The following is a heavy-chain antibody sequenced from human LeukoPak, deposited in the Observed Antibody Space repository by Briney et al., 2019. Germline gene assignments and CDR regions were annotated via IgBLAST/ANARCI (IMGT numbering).Heavy chain of an antibody. CDR1: GFGFSTSW. CDR3: TSLSNSYGMDV. CDR2: IKQDGSEK. Sequence: GGSLRLSCAASGFGFSTSWVSWVRQAPGEGLEWVANIKQDGSEKYYVDSVKGRFTISRDNAKNSVYLQMNSLRDEDTAVYYCTSLSNSYGMDVWGQGTTATVSS. J-gene: IGHJ6*02. D-gene: IGHD2/OR15-2a*01. V-gene: IGHV3-7*01.